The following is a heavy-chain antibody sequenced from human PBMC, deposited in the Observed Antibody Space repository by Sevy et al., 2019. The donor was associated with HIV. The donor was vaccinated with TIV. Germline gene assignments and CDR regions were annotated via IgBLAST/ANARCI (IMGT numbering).Heavy chain of an antibody. Sequence: SETLSVTCAVSGDSISSGGYSWNWIRQAPGKGLEWIGYIFQTGATYYIPSLQSRVTISVDMSKNQFSLNLRSVTVADSAVYFCARGRVGDSNNWYSAFDVWGQGTTVTVSS. D-gene: IGHD6-13*01. CDR3: ARGRVGDSNNWYSAFDV. CDR2: IFQTGAT. J-gene: IGHJ3*01. V-gene: IGHV4-30-2*01. CDR1: GDSISSGGYS.